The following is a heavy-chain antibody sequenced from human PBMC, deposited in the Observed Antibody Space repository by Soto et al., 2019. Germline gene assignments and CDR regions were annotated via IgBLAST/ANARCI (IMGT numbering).Heavy chain of an antibody. V-gene: IGHV3-23*01. CDR1: GFSFSSYA. CDR3: AKDPNGDYVGAFDI. CDR2: ISASGGRT. D-gene: IGHD4-17*01. Sequence: GGSLRLSCAASGFSFSSYAMSWVRQAPGAGPEWVSGISASGGRTYYADSVKGRFTISRDKSKSTLYLQIDSLRAEDTALYYCAKDPNGDYVGAFDIWGRGTLVTVSS. J-gene: IGHJ3*02.